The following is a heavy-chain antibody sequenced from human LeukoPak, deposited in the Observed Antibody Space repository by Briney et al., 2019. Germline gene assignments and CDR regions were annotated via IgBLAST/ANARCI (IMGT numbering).Heavy chain of an antibody. CDR2: IWYDGSNK. J-gene: IGHJ5*02. V-gene: IGHV3-33*01. Sequence: GGSLRLSCAASGFTFSSYGMHWVRQAPGKGLEWVAVIWYDGSNKYYADSVKGRFTISRDNSKNTLYLQMNSLRAEDTAVYYCARDKVTMVRGVIIPPGWFDPWGQGTLVTVSS. D-gene: IGHD3-10*01. CDR3: ARDKVTMVRGVIIPPGWFDP. CDR1: GFTFSSYG.